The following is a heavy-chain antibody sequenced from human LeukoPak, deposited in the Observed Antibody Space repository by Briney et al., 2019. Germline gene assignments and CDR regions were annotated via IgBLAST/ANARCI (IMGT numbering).Heavy chain of an antibody. V-gene: IGHV4-39*07. J-gene: IGHJ4*02. CDR3: ARVPSYSSSWFIDY. D-gene: IGHD6-13*01. Sequence: SETLSLTCTVSGGSISSSSYYWGWIRQPPGKGLEWIGSIYYSGSTYYNPSLKSRVTISVDMSKNQFSLKLSSVTAADTAAYYCARVPSYSSSWFIDYWGQGTLVTVSS. CDR2: IYYSGST. CDR1: GGSISSSSYY.